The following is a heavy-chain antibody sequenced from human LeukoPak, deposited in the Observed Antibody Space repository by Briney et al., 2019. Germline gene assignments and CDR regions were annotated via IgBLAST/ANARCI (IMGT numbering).Heavy chain of an antibody. V-gene: IGHV4-4*07. Sequence: SETLSLTCTVSGGSITSYYWSWIRQPAGKGLEWIGRIHTSGSTSYNPSLKSRVTMSVDTSKNQFSLKLSSVTAADTAVYYCARVLSSSTTVGAFDIWGQGTMVTVSS. CDR2: IHTSGST. D-gene: IGHD4-23*01. CDR1: GGSITSYY. CDR3: ARVLSSSTTVGAFDI. J-gene: IGHJ3*02.